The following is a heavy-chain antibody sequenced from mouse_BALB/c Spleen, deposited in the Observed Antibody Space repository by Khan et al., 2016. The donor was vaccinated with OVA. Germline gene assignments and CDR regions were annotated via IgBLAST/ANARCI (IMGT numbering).Heavy chain of an antibody. D-gene: IGHD2-14*01. J-gene: IGHJ4*01. CDR2: INTHSGVP. V-gene: IGHV9-4*02. Sequence: QIQLVQSGPELKKPGETVRISCKASGYTFTTAGIQWVQKMPGKGLKWIGWINTHSGVPKYAEDFKGRFAFSLEISVNTAYLQITNLKNEDTATNFCAGGEAAYYSNDGGGMEYWGQGTSVTVSS. CDR1: GYTFTTAG. CDR3: AGGEAAYYSNDGGGMEY.